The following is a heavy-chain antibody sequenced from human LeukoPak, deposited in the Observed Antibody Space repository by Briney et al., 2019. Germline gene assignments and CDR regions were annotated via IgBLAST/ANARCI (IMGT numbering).Heavy chain of an antibody. CDR3: ARGRDFWSGYGGFDP. D-gene: IGHD3-3*01. V-gene: IGHV4-4*02. CDR2: IYHSGST. Sequence: PSETLSLTCAVSGGSISSSNWWSWVRHPPGKGLEWIGEIYHSGSTNYNPSLKSRVTISVDKSKNQFSLKLSSVTAADTAVYYCARGRDFWSGYGGFDPWGQGTLVIASS. J-gene: IGHJ5*02. CDR1: GGSISSSNW.